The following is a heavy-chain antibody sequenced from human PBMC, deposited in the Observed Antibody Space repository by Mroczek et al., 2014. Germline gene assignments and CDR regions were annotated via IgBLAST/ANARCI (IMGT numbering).Heavy chain of an antibody. CDR3: ARDRSSGWSP. Sequence: QVQLQQWGPGLVKPSETLSLICTVSGGSIRSNYWSWIRQPAGKGLEWIGRIYTSGSTNYNPSLKSRVSMSVDTSKNQFSLKLNSVTAADTAVYYCARDRSSGWSPWGQGPWSPSPQ. V-gene: IGHV4-4*07. CDR2: IYTSGST. D-gene: IGHD2-15*01. J-gene: IGHJ5*02. CDR1: GGSIRSNY.